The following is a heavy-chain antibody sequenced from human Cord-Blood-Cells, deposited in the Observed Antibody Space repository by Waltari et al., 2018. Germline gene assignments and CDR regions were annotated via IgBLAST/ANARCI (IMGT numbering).Heavy chain of an antibody. D-gene: IGHD2-2*01. J-gene: IGHJ4*02. CDR3: ARDGISTSHCFDY. V-gene: IGHV1-46*01. CDR2: SNTSAGST. CDR1: GYTFTSYY. Sequence: QVQLVQSGAEVKKPGASVKASCQASGYTFTSYYRHWVRQAPGQGLEWMGISNTSAGSTSFAQQFQGRDNMTRATSTSTVDMELSSLRSEGTSVYYCARDGISTSHCFDYWGQVTLVTVSS.